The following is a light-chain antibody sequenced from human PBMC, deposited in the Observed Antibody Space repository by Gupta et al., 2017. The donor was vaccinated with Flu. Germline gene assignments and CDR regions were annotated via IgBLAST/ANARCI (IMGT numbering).Light chain of an antibody. CDR1: SNDVGGSNR. CDR3: SSHAGRVTWV. Sequence: QSAPTQARSVSGSPGQSVTISCTGSSNDVGGSNRVSWYQQRPGKAPKLILYDVTERPSGVPARFSGSKSGNTASLTISGLQADDDADYYCSSHAGRVTWVFGTGTTVTVL. J-gene: IGLJ1*01. V-gene: IGLV2-11*01. CDR2: DVT.